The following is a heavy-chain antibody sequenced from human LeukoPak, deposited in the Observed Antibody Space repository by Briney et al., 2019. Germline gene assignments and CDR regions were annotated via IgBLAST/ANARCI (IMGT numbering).Heavy chain of an antibody. CDR2: VSRSSRFI. CDR3: ARVSDAFDYFFDS. V-gene: IGHV3-21*01. Sequence: GGSLRLSCAASGFAFSTYSMNWVRQAPGKGLEWVSSVSRSSRFIFYADSVQGRFTISRDDAKDSLSLQMNSLRAEDTAVYYCARVSDAFDYFFDSWGQGTLVTVSS. J-gene: IGHJ4*02. D-gene: IGHD5-12*01. CDR1: GFAFSTYS.